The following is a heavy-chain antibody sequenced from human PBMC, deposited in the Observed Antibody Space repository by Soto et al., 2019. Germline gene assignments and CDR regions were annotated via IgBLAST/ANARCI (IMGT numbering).Heavy chain of an antibody. D-gene: IGHD6-19*01. CDR3: ARGFSSGWYGAEYYYGMDV. V-gene: IGHV4-34*01. CDR2: INHSGST. CDR1: GGSFSGYY. J-gene: IGHJ6*02. Sequence: SETLSLTCAVYGGSFSGYYWSWIRQPPGKGLEWIGEINHSGSTNYNPSLKSRVTISVDTSKNQFSLKLSSVTAADTAVYYCARGFSSGWYGAEYYYGMDVWGQGTTVTVSS.